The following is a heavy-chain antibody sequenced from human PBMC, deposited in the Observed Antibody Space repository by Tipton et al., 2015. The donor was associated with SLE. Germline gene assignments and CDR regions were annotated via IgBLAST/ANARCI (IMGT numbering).Heavy chain of an antibody. D-gene: IGHD4-17*01. J-gene: IGHJ2*01. V-gene: IGHV3-30*02. Sequence: GSLRLSCAAFGFTFNTYTMAWVRQAPGKGLEWVAFIRNDGNSKYYAESVKGRFTISRDHSRNTLYLQMNSLRADDTAVYYCAKGVYGDSWWYFDLWGRGTLVTVSS. CDR1: GFTFNTYT. CDR2: IRNDGNSK. CDR3: AKGVYGDSWWYFDL.